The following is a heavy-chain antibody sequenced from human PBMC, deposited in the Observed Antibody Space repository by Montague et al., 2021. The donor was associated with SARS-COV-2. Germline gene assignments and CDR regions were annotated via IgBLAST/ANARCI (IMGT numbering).Heavy chain of an antibody. J-gene: IGHJ4*02. V-gene: IGHV4-39*01. CDR1: GGSVYSSSYY. CDR3: GSFIDY. CDR2: VFYSGNT. Sequence: SETLSLTCTVSGGSVYSSSYYWGWIRQPPGKGLEWIGNVFYSGNTYYNPSLKSRVTISVDTSKNQFSLKLNSVTAADTAVYYCGSFIDYWGQGTLVTVSS.